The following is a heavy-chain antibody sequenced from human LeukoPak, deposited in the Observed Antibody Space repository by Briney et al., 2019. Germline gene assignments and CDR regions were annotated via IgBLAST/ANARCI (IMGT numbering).Heavy chain of an antibody. V-gene: IGHV1-69*06. Sequence: SVKVSCKASGGTFSSYAISWVRQAPGQGLEWMGGIIPIFGTANYAQKFQGRVTITADKSTSTAYMELSSLRSEDTAVYYCARVTYYDSSGYFYFDYWGQGTLVTVSS. CDR3: ARVTYYDSSGYFYFDY. CDR2: IIPIFGTA. CDR1: GGTFSSYA. D-gene: IGHD3-22*01. J-gene: IGHJ4*02.